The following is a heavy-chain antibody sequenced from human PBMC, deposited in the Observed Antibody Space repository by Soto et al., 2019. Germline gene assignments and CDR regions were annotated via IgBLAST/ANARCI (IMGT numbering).Heavy chain of an antibody. J-gene: IGHJ6*02. CDR3: ARRGDGYNAGYYYGLDV. Sequence: SEPLSLTCAVYGGSFSGYYWSWLRQPPGKGLEWIGEINHSGSTNYNPSLKSRVPISVDTYKNQFSLKLSSVTAADTAVYYCARRGDGYNAGYYYGLDVWGQGTTVTGSS. V-gene: IGHV4-34*01. CDR2: INHSGST. D-gene: IGHD3-10*01. CDR1: GGSFSGYY.